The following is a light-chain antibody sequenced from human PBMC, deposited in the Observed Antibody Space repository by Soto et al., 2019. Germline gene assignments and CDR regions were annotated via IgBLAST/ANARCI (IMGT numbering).Light chain of an antibody. CDR2: AAS. CDR1: QTISNT. CDR3: HQSYSTLT. J-gene: IGKJ5*01. Sequence: EVVMTQSPATLSVSPGDKVSLSCRANQTISNTLAWYQQKPGHAPRLLIYAASTRATGVSARFSGSGSGTDFTLTISSLQPEDFATYYCHQSYSTLTFGQGTRLEIK. V-gene: IGKV3-15*01.